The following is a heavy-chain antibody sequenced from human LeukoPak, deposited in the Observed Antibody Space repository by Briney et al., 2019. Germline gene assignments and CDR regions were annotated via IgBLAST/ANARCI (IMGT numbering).Heavy chain of an antibody. CDR1: GGTFSSYA. Sequence: SVTVSCKASGGTFSSYAISWVRQAPGQGLEWMGGIIPIFGTANYAQKFQGRVTITADESTSTAYMELSSLRSEDTAVYYCAREFYRYSGTFDYWGQGALVTVSS. CDR2: IIPIFGTA. CDR3: AREFYRYSGTFDY. D-gene: IGHD6-13*01. V-gene: IGHV1-69*13. J-gene: IGHJ4*02.